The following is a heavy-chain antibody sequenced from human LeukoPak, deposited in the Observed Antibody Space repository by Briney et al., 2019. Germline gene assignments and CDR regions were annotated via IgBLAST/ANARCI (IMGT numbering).Heavy chain of an antibody. CDR1: EFTFSSYW. J-gene: IGHJ4*02. CDR3: ARGGYFDWLFPFDY. V-gene: IGHV3-7*04. D-gene: IGHD3-9*01. CDR2: IKQDGGEE. Sequence: GGSLRLSCAASEFTFSSYWMSWVRQAPGKGLEWVANIKQDGGEEYYVDSVKGRFTISRDNAKNSLYLQMNSLRVEDTAVYYCARGGYFDWLFPFDYWGQGTLVTVSS.